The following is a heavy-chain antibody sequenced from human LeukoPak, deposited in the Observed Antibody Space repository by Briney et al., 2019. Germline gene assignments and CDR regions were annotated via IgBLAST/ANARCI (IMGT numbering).Heavy chain of an antibody. D-gene: IGHD4-23*01. CDR2: IYYSGST. J-gene: IGHJ4*02. Sequence: PSQTLSLTCTVSGGSISSGDYYWSWIRQPPGKGLEWIGYIYYSGSTYYNPSLKSRVTISVDTSKSQFSLKLSSVTAADTAVYYCARGGVGGLYYFDYWGQGTLVTVSS. CDR3: ARGGVGGLYYFDY. V-gene: IGHV4-30-4*01. CDR1: GGSISSGDYY.